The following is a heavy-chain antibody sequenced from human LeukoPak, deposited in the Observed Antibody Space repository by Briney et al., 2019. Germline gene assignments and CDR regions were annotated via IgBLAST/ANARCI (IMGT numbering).Heavy chain of an antibody. Sequence: ASVKVSCKASGYTFTGYYMHWVRQAPGQGLEWMGWINPNSGGTNYAQKFQGRVTITRDTSISTAYMELSRLRSDDTAVYYCASISPTNAEYFQHWGQGTLVTVSS. J-gene: IGHJ1*01. V-gene: IGHV1-2*02. CDR2: INPNSGGT. D-gene: IGHD3-9*01. CDR1: GYTFTGYY. CDR3: ASISPTNAEYFQH.